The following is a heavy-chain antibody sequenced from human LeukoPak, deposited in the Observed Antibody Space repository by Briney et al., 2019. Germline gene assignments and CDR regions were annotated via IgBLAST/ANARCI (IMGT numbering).Heavy chain of an antibody. D-gene: IGHD3-22*01. CDR2: ISRSGSTI. V-gene: IGHV3-11*01. Sequence: GGSLRLSCAASGFTFSDYYMSWIRQAPGKGLEWVSYISRSGSTIYYADSVKGRFTISRDNAKNSLYLQMNSLRAEDTAVYYCARSAYYDSSDTLTGTFDIWGQGTMVTVSS. CDR3: ARSAYYDSSDTLTGTFDI. CDR1: GFTFSDYY. J-gene: IGHJ3*02.